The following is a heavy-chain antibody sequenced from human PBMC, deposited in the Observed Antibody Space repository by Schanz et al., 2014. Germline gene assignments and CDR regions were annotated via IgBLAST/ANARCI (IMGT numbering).Heavy chain of an antibody. V-gene: IGHV3-NL1*01. J-gene: IGHJ3*02. Sequence: QVQLVESGGGVVQPGRSLRLSCAASGFNFGSHGMHWVRQAPGKGLEWVSSFNDGGVNKYYADSVKGRFTISSDNSRNTLYLQMNSLRAEDTAVYYCARDGYSVVVISPTESFDIWGQGTMVTVSP. CDR1: GFNFGSHG. CDR2: FNDGGVNK. D-gene: IGHD2-21*01. CDR3: ARDGYSVVVISPTESFDI.